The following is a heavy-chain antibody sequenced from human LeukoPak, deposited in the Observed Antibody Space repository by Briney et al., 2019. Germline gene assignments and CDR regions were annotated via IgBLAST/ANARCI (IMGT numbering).Heavy chain of an antibody. Sequence: GGSLRLSCAASGFSFSSYNMNWVRQAPGKGLEWVSSITTSSTYTFYADSVKGRFTISRDNVKNSLYLQMNSLRAEDTAVYYCARTYGDYVYILGYWGQGTLVTVSS. V-gene: IGHV3-21*04. CDR3: ARTYGDYVYILGY. J-gene: IGHJ4*02. CDR2: ITTSSTYT. D-gene: IGHD4-17*01. CDR1: GFSFSSYN.